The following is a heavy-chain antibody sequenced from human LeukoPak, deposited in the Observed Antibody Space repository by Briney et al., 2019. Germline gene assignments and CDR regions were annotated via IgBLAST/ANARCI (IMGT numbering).Heavy chain of an antibody. V-gene: IGHV4-34*12. J-gene: IGHJ4*02. CDR1: GFTFTTYS. D-gene: IGHD6-13*01. CDR3: ARAKQQLKGEIDY. CDR2: IIHTGST. Sequence: PGGSLRLSCAASGFTFTTYSMNWVRQAPGKGLEWIGEIIHTGSTNYNPSLKSRVTISVDTSKNQFSLRLSSVTAADTAVYYCARAKQQLKGEIDYWGQGTLVTVSS.